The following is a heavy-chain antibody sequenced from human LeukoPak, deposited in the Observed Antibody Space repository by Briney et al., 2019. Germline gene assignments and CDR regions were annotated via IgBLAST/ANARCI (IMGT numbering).Heavy chain of an antibody. CDR1: GYTFTSYA. D-gene: IGHD6-19*01. J-gene: IGHJ6*02. V-gene: IGHV1-69*13. Sequence: ASVKVSCKASGYTFTSYAISWVRQAPGQGLEWMGGIIPIFGTANYAQKFQGRVTITADESTSTAYMELSSLRSEDTAVYYCARPGVVAVAGPYGMDVWGQGTTVTVSS. CDR3: ARPGVVAVAGPYGMDV. CDR2: IIPIFGTA.